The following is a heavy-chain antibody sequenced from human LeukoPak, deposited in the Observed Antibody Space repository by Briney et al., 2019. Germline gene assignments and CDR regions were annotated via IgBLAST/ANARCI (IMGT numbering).Heavy chain of an antibody. D-gene: IGHD3-3*01. CDR2: MIPIFGTA. Sequence: SVKVSCKASGGTFSSYAISWVRQAPGPGLEWMGGMIPIFGTANYAQKFQGRVTITADESTSTAYMELSSLRSEDTAVYYCARDTPPGIFGGTWGQGTLVTVSS. V-gene: IGHV1-69*01. CDR1: GGTFSSYA. CDR3: ARDTPPGIFGGT. J-gene: IGHJ5*02.